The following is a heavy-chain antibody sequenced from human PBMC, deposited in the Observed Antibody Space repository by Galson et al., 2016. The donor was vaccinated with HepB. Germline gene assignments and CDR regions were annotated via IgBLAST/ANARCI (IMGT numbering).Heavy chain of an antibody. CDR3: VKQGPAALHAHFDF. CDR1: GFNFRPYD. Sequence: SLRLSCAASGFNFRPYDMHWVRQAPGKGLEWVTSVSYDGEDKNYADAVKGRFSISRDNSKNTVSLQISSLKGDDTAVYYCVKQGPAALHAHFDFWGHGTLVTVSP. J-gene: IGHJ4*01. D-gene: IGHD2-2*01. V-gene: IGHV3-30-3*02. CDR2: VSYDGEDK.